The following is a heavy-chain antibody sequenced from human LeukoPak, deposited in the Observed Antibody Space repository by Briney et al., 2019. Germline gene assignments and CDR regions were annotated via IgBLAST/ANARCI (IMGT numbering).Heavy chain of an antibody. D-gene: IGHD6-19*01. CDR1: GGSISSGSYY. V-gene: IGHV4-61*02. CDR3: ARDRGGWGIGGHYYYMDV. J-gene: IGHJ6*03. CDR2: IYTSGST. Sequence: PSETLSLTCTVSGGSISSGSYYWSWIRQPAGKGLEWIGRIYTSGSTNYNPSLKSRVTISVDTSKNQFSLKLSSVTAADTAVYYCARDRGGWGIGGHYYYMDVWGKGTTVTVSS.